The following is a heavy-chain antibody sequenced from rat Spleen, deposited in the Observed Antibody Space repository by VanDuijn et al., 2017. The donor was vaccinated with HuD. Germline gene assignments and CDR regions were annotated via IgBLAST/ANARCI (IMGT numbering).Heavy chain of an antibody. CDR2: IWAGGSK. D-gene: IGHD1-12*03. CDR1: GFSLTSNG. V-gene: IGHV2-72*01. Sequence: QVQLKESGPGLMQPSETLSLTCTVSGFSLTSNGVGWVRQPLGKGLVWMGTIWAGGSKNYNSAVQSRLSISRDTSKSQVFLKMNSLQPEDTGTYYCARHGRYDGYERYYVMDAWGQGASVTVSS. CDR3: ARHGRYDGYERYYVMDA. J-gene: IGHJ4*01.